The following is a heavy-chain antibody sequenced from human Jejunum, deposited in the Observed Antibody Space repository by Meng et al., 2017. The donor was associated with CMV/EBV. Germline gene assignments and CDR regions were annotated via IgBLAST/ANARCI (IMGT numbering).Heavy chain of an antibody. Sequence: CTVSGGSISTYYWNWIRQPPGMGLEWIGYTYYHGRFNYNASLRNRVTISLDTSRKQLSLKLTSVTAADTAVYYCVRDPSPLGWFDPWGQGILVTVSS. CDR1: GGSISTYY. CDR3: VRDPSPLGWFDP. D-gene: IGHD3-10*01. J-gene: IGHJ5*02. CDR2: TYYHGRF. V-gene: IGHV4-59*01.